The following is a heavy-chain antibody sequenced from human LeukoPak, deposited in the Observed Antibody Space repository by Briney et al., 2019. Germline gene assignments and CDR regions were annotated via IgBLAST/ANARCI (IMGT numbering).Heavy chain of an antibody. J-gene: IGHJ6*03. D-gene: IGHD2-2*03. CDR3: AKGGYCSSTSCPPYYYMDV. CDR2: IYYSRST. Sequence: SETLSLTCTVSGGSISSYYWSWIRQPPGKGLEWIGYIYYSRSTNYNPSLKSRVTISVATSKNQFSLKLSSVTAADTAVYYCAKGGYCSSTSCPPYYYMDVWGKGTTVTVSS. CDR1: GGSISSYY. V-gene: IGHV4-59*01.